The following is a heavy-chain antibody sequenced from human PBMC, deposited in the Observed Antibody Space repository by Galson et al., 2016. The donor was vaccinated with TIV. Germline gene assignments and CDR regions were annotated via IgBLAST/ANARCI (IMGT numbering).Heavy chain of an antibody. Sequence: QSGAEVKKPGESLKISCKGSGYSFTNYWVGWVRQMPGKGLEWMGIIYPGDSGTRYSPSFQGQVTISADKSINTAYLQWSSLKASDTAIYYCARHGWTVATSGPFDLWGQGTLVTVSS. D-gene: IGHD5-12*01. CDR2: IYPGDSGT. J-gene: IGHJ4*02. CDR1: GYSFTNYW. V-gene: IGHV5-51*01. CDR3: ARHGWTVATSGPFDL.